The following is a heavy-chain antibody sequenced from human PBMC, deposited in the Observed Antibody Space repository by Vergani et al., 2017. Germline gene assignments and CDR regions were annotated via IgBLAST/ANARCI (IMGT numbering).Heavy chain of an antibody. V-gene: IGHV3-48*01. CDR2: IGVSDNSI. CDR3: VRDPDYSTFDS. Sequence: DVRLVESGGGVVQPGGSLRLSCAASGFTFSAYSMNWVRQTPGKGLEWISYIGVSDNSIYYADSVMGRFAISRDNARNLLFLQMNSLRADDSALYFCVRDPDYSTFDSWGQGTLVTDS. D-gene: IGHD4-11*01. J-gene: IGHJ4*02. CDR1: GFTFSAYS.